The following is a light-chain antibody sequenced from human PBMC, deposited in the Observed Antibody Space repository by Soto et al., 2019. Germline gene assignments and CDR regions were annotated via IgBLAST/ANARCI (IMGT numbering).Light chain of an antibody. CDR1: ALPKKY. Sequence: SYELTQPPSVSVSPGQTAKITCSGDALPKKYAYWYQQKSGQAPVLVIYEDRKRPSGIPERFSGFSAGSGAILTITGAQVDDEADYYCYSADISGNHRVFGGGTKLTVL. CDR3: YSADISGNHRV. J-gene: IGLJ3*02. CDR2: EDR. V-gene: IGLV3-10*01.